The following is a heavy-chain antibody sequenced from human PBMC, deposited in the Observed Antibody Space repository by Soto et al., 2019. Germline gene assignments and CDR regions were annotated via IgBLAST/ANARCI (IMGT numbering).Heavy chain of an antibody. D-gene: IGHD3-22*01. V-gene: IGHV3-21*01. J-gene: IGHJ4*02. CDR2: ISSSSSYI. Sequence: GGSLRLSCAASGFTFSSYSMNWVRQAPGKGLEWVSSISSSSSYIYYADSVRGRFTISRDNAKNSLYLQMNSLRAEDTAVYYCARDAIYDSSGYYDPVSYWGQGTLVTVSS. CDR1: GFTFSSYS. CDR3: ARDAIYDSSGYYDPVSY.